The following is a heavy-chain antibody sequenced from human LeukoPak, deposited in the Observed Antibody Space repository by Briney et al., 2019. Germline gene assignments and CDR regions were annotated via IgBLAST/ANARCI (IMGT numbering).Heavy chain of an antibody. Sequence: ASVKVSCKASGYTFTTYAIHWVRQAPGQRLEWMGWINAGNGNTKYSQKFQGRVTITRDTSASTAYMELSSLRSEDTAVYYSAREGPSPTVTMRECYYYGMDVWGQGTTVTVSS. CDR3: AREGPSPTVTMRECYYYGMDV. D-gene: IGHD4-17*01. V-gene: IGHV1-3*01. CDR2: INAGNGNT. CDR1: GYTFTTYA. J-gene: IGHJ6*02.